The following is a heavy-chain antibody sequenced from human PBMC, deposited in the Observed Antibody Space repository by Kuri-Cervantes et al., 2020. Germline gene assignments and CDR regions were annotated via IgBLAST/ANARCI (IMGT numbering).Heavy chain of an antibody. J-gene: IGHJ4*02. CDR1: GGTFSSYA. CDR3: AREGEYSSSSGFDY. D-gene: IGHD6-6*01. CDR2: IIPIFGTA. Sequence: SVKVSCKASGGTFSSYAISWVRQAPGQGLEWMGGIIPIFGTANYAQKFQGRVTITADESTSTAYMELSSLRAEDTAVYYCAREGEYSSSSGFDYWGQGTLVTVSS. V-gene: IGHV1-69*13.